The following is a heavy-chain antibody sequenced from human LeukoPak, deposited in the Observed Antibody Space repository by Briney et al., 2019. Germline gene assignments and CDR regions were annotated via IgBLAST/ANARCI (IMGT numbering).Heavy chain of an antibody. D-gene: IGHD6-19*01. CDR3: ARLYSGGWTLHFDY. J-gene: IGHJ4*02. CDR1: GGSISSSSYY. V-gene: IGHV4-39*01. Sequence: SESLSLTCTVSGGSISSSSYYWGWIRQPPGKGLEWIGSIYYSGSTYYNPSLNSRLTMSVDTSKNQFSLQLRSVTAADTAVYYCARLYSGGWTLHFDYWGQGTLVTVSS. CDR2: IYYSGST.